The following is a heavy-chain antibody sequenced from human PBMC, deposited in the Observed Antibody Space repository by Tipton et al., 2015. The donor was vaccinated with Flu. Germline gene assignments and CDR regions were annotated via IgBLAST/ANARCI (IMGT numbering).Heavy chain of an antibody. CDR1: GGTFSSYA. V-gene: IGHV1-69*01. Sequence: QLVQSGAEVKKPGSSVKVSCKASGGTFSSYAISWVRQAPGQGLEWMGGIIPIFGTANYAQKFQGRVTITADESTSTAYMELSSLRSEDTALYYCARQRVPAAPPYYYMDVWGKGTTVTVSS. CDR2: IIPIFGTA. CDR3: ARQRVPAAPPYYYMDV. J-gene: IGHJ6*03. D-gene: IGHD2-2*01.